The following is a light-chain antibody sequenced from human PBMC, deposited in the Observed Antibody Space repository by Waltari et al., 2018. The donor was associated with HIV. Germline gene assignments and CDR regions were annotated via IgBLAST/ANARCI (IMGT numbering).Light chain of an antibody. CDR3: GTWDTSLSAGV. Sequence: QSVLPQPPSVSAAPGQNVVISCSGSSSNIGNHYVTWFQQLPGTAPKFIIYDSNKRPSGIPDRFSGSRSGTSATLSITGLQSGDEADYYCGTWDTSLSAGVFGGGTKVTVL. CDR1: SSNIGNHY. CDR2: DSN. J-gene: IGLJ3*02. V-gene: IGLV1-51*01.